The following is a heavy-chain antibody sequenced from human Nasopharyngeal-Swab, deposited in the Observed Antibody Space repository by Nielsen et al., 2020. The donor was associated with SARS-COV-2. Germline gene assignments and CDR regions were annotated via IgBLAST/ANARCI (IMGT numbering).Heavy chain of an antibody. J-gene: IGHJ4*02. Sequence: GGLLRLSCAASGFTFSDAWMSWVRQAPGKGLEWVGRIKSETDGGTTDYAAPVKGRFTISRDDSKNTLHLQLNSLNTEDTAMYYCVTDFGGFWGQGTLVNVSS. CDR3: VTDFGGF. CDR1: GFTFSDAW. D-gene: IGHD3-16*01. V-gene: IGHV3-15*01. CDR2: IKSETDGGTT.